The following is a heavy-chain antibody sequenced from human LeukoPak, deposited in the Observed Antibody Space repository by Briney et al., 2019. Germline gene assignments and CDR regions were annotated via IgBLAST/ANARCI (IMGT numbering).Heavy chain of an antibody. D-gene: IGHD2-15*01. V-gene: IGHV4-39*01. CDR2: IYYYSGSS. J-gene: IGHJ6*04. Sequence: SETLSLTCTVSGVSITNTNYPWGWIRQPPGKGLEWIATIYYYSGSSYYNASLKSRITISVDTSKNQFSLKLRSVTAADTAVYYCARVSGPLYYAMDVWGEGTTVTVSS. CDR3: ARVSGPLYYAMDV. CDR1: GVSITNTNYP.